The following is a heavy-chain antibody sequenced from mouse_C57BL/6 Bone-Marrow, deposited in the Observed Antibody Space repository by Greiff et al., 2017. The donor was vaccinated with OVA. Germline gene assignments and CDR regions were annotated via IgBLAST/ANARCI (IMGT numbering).Heavy chain of an antibody. D-gene: IGHD2-3*01. CDR2: INPYNGGT. CDR1: GYTFTDYY. J-gene: IGHJ2*01. CDR3: ARKDDGYYLYYFDY. Sequence: VQLQQSGPVLVKPGASVKMSCKASGYTFTDYYMNWVKQSHGKSLEWIGVINPYNGGTSYNQKFKGKATLTVEKSSSTAYMELNSLTSEDSAVYYCARKDDGYYLYYFDYWGQGTTLTVSS. V-gene: IGHV1-19*01.